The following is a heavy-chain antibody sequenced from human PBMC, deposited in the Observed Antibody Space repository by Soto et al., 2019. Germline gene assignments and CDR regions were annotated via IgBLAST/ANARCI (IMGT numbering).Heavy chain of an antibody. J-gene: IGHJ4*02. CDR2: MNQDGSES. Sequence: EVQLVESGGGLVQPGGSLRLSCAASGFSLSSYWRSWVRQAPGKGREWVANMNQDGSESYYVGSVKGRFTFTRDNAKNSLYLQMNSLRAEDTAVYYCARLSTSAGRRDLACWGQGTLVTVSS. V-gene: IGHV3-7*01. CDR1: GFSLSSYW. CDR3: ARLSTSAGRRDLAC.